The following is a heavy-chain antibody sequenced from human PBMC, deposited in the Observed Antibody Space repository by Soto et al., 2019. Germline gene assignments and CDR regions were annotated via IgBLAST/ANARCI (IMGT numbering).Heavy chain of an antibody. J-gene: IGHJ6*02. CDR1: GFTFDDYA. V-gene: IGHV3-9*01. D-gene: IGHD2-21*02. Sequence: GGSLRLSCAASGFTFDDYAMHWVRQAPGKGLEWVSGISWNSGSIGYADSVKGRFTTSRDNAKNSLYLQMNSLRSEDTALYYCAKSDGYGMDVWGQGTTVTVSS. CDR2: ISWNSGSI. CDR3: AKSDGYGMDV.